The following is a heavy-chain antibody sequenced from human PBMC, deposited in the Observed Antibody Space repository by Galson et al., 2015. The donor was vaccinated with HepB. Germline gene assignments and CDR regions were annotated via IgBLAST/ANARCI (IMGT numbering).Heavy chain of an antibody. CDR3: MGVLGY. CDR2: IKGDGSDQ. CDR1: GFTFSTAW. Sequence: SLRLSCAASGFTFSTAWLTWVRQAPGKGLEWVGNIKGDGSDQSYLDSVKGRFTISGDNAKNSPYLQMNSLRAEDTAVYYCMGVLGYWGQGTLVTVSS. J-gene: IGHJ4*02. V-gene: IGHV3-7*03.